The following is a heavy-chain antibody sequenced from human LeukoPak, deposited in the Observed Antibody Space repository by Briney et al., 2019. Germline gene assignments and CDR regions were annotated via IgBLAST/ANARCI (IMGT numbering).Heavy chain of an antibody. J-gene: IGHJ4*02. V-gene: IGHV3-21*01. Sequence: KPGGSLRLSCAASGFTFSSYSMNWVRQAPGKGLEWVSSISSSSSYIYYADSVKGRFTISRDNAKNSLYLQMNSLRAEDTAVYYCAKDMRSVRFGLFDYWGQGTLVTVSS. D-gene: IGHD3-16*01. CDR2: ISSSSSYI. CDR3: AKDMRSVRFGLFDY. CDR1: GFTFSSYS.